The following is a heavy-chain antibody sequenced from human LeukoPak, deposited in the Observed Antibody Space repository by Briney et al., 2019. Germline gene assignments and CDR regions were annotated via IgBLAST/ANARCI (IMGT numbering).Heavy chain of an antibody. CDR3: ARDFNSGGYDSGSDYFDY. CDR1: GFTFSGDS. Sequence: GGTLRLSCAASGFTFSGDSMNWVREAPGKGVEGGSSISSSSSYIYYADSVKGRFTISRDNAKNSLYLQMNSLRAEDTAVYYCARDFNSGGYDSGSDYFDYWGQGTLVTVSS. CDR2: ISSSSSYI. J-gene: IGHJ4*02. D-gene: IGHD5-12*01. V-gene: IGHV3-21*01.